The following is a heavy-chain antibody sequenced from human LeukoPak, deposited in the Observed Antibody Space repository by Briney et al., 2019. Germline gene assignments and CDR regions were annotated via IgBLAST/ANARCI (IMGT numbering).Heavy chain of an antibody. CDR2: ISSSSSYI. V-gene: IGHV3-21*01. D-gene: IGHD3-22*01. J-gene: IGHJ3*02. CDR1: GFTFSSYS. CDR3: ARDAKRYYDSSGIHEKNAFDI. Sequence: GGSLRLSCAASGFTFSSYSMNWVRQAPGKGLEWVSSISSSSSYIYYADSVKGRFTISRDNAKNSLYLQMNSLRAEDTAVYYCARDAKRYYDSSGIHEKNAFDIWGQGTMVTVSS.